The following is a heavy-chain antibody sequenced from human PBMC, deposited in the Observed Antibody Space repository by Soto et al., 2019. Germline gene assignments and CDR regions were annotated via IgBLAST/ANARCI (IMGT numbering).Heavy chain of an antibody. J-gene: IGHJ4*02. Sequence: QLQLQESGSGLVKPSQTLSLTCAISGGSISSGGYSWSWIRQPPGKGLEWIGYIYHSGSTYYNPSLKSRVTISLDRSKKQFSLKLSSVTAAETAVYYCARGMTTVTTLDYWGQGTLVTVSS. CDR2: IYHSGST. D-gene: IGHD4-17*01. CDR1: GGSISSGGYS. CDR3: ARGMTTVTTLDY. V-gene: IGHV4-30-2*01.